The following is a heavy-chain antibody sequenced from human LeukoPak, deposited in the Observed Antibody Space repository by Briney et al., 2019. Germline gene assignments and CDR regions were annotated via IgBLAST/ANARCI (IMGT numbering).Heavy chain of an antibody. CDR1: GFTFSDYY. Sequence: GGSLRLSCAASGFTFSDYYMSWIRQAPVKGLEWVSYISSSGSTIYYADSVKGRFTISRDNAKNSLYLQMNSLRAEDTAVYFCARRRYNWNAIDYWGQGTLVTVSS. CDR3: ARRRYNWNAIDY. V-gene: IGHV3-11*01. J-gene: IGHJ4*02. D-gene: IGHD1-20*01. CDR2: ISSSGSTI.